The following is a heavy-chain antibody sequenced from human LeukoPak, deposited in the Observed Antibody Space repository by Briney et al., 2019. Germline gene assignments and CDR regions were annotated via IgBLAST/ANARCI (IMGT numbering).Heavy chain of an antibody. V-gene: IGHV3-66*01. CDR3: VRDGGSGTYNSHHYYYGMDV. CDR1: GFTVSSNC. J-gene: IGHJ6*02. D-gene: IGHD3-10*01. Sequence: GASLRLSCAASGFTVSSNCMSSVRQAPGKGLGWVSFIFSGTTTYYADSVKGRFTISRDNSRNSLYLQMNSLRVEDTAVYYCVRDGGSGTYNSHHYYYGMDVWGQGTTVTVTS. CDR2: IFSGTTT.